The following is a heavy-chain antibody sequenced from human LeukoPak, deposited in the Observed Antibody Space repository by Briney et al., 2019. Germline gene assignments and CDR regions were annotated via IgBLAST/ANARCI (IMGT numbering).Heavy chain of an antibody. J-gene: IGHJ4*02. Sequence: PGGSLRLSCAASGFTFSSYSMNWVRQAPGKGLEWVSSISSSSSYIYYADSVKGRFTISRDNAKSTLYLQMNSLRAEDTAVYYCARDRDDYSNYACDYWGQGTLVTVSS. D-gene: IGHD4-11*01. CDR1: GFTFSSYS. CDR3: ARDRDDYSNYACDY. CDR2: ISSSSSYI. V-gene: IGHV3-21*01.